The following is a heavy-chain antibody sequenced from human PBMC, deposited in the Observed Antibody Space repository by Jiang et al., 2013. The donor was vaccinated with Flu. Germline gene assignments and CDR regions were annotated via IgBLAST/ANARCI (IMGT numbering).Heavy chain of an antibody. Sequence: LLKPSETLSLDCTVSGGSISGYYWSWIRQSPGKGLEWIGYIYYSGTTNYNPSLKSRVTISVDTSKRQFSLKLRSVSAADTAVYYCARVRPCTGGSCYFDFDYWGQGTLVTVSS. CDR1: GGSISGYY. CDR3: ARVRPCTGGSCYFDFDY. D-gene: IGHD2-15*01. V-gene: IGHV4-59*01. J-gene: IGHJ4*02. CDR2: IYYSGTT.